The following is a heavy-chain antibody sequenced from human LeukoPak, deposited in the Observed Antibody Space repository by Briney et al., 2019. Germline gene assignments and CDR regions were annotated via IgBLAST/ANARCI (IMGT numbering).Heavy chain of an antibody. Sequence: PGGSLRLSCVASGFPFSSYWMTWVRQAPGKGLEWVGFIRSKAYGGTTEYAASVKGRFTISRDDSKSIAYLQMNSLKTEDTAVYYCTRDLSSYSNYGWDWFDPWGQGTLVTVSS. V-gene: IGHV3-49*04. D-gene: IGHD4-11*01. CDR1: GFPFSSYW. J-gene: IGHJ5*02. CDR2: IRSKAYGGTT. CDR3: TRDLSSYSNYGWDWFDP.